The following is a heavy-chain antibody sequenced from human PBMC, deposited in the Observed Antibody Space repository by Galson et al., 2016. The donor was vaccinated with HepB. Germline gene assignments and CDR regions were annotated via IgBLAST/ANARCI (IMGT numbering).Heavy chain of an antibody. V-gene: IGHV3-23*01. J-gene: IGHJ5*02. CDR1: GFTFNRHA. CDR3: AEGSFSGVIFSWFDP. CDR2: ISGSADDT. D-gene: IGHD3-16*02. Sequence: SLRLSCAASGFTFNRHAMNWVRQAPGKGLEWISGISGSADDTKYAVSVKGRFTISRDNSNNTLHLQMSSLRAEDTAVYYCAEGSFSGVIFSWFDPWGQGTLVTVSS.